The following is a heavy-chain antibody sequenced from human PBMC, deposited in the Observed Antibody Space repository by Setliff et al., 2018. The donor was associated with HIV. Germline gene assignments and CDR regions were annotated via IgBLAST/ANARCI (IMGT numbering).Heavy chain of an antibody. CDR2: ISGSGGST. J-gene: IGHJ6*02. CDR1: GFTFSSYA. Sequence: GGSLRLSCAASGFTFSSYAMSWVRQAPGKGLEWVSAISGSGGSTYYADSVKGRFTISRDNSKNTLYLQMNSLRAEDTAVYYRAKPLTQWGVSPYHYAVDVWGQGTTVTVSS. CDR3: AKPLTQWGVSPYHYAVDV. D-gene: IGHD1-26*01. V-gene: IGHV3-23*01.